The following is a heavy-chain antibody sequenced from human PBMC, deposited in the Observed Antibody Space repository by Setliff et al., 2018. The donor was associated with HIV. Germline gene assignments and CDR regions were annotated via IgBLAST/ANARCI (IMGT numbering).Heavy chain of an antibody. CDR1: GFAFSGHQ. CDR2: IKQDGSDK. D-gene: IGHD6-6*01. J-gene: IGHJ3*01. CDR3: ARDIPPEYPGFDL. Sequence: LRLSCAASGFAFSGHQMSWVRQAPGKGLEWVAKIKQDGSDKYYVDSVKGRFTISRDNAKRSLYLQMNSLRVEDTAVYYCARDIPPEYPGFDLWGQGTVVTVSS. V-gene: IGHV3-7*01.